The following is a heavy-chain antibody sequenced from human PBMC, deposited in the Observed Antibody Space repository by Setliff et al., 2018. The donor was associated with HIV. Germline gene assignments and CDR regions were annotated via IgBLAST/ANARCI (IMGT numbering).Heavy chain of an antibody. V-gene: IGHV4-4*02. CDR3: ARVATGPESFDI. CDR2: IIHSGST. D-gene: IGHD3-9*01. CDR1: GVSISNSLW. J-gene: IGHJ3*02. Sequence: SETLSLTCVVSGVSISNSLWWTWVRQPPGKGLEWIGEIIHSGSTNYNPSLKSRVTISVDTSKNQFSLKLSSVTAADTAVYYCARVATGPESFDIWGQGTMVTVSS.